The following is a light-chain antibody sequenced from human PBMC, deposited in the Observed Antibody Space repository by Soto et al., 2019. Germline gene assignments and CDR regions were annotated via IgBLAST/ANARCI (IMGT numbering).Light chain of an antibody. CDR1: DTISVY. CDR2: ASS. CDR3: KKYNTAQLT. V-gene: IGKV1-27*01. J-gene: IGKJ3*01. Sequence: DIQMTQSPSSLSASVGDRVTITCRASDTISVYLAWYQHKPGKVPERLIYASSILQSGVPSRFSGSRSETALTLTISSLQPEDVGTYHFKKYNTAQLTFGTGAKVDIX.